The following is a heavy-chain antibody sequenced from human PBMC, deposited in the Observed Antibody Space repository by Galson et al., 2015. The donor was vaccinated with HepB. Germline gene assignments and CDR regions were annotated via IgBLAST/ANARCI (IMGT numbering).Heavy chain of an antibody. J-gene: IGHJ4*02. CDR2: ISAYNGNT. CDR3: ARDLDLYGSGSYYPFDY. Sequence: SVKVSCKASGYTFTSYDISWVRQAPGQGLEWMGWISAYNGNTNYAQKLQGRVTMTTDTSTSTAYMELRSLRSDDTAVYYCARDLDLYGSGSYYPFDYWGQGTLVTVSS. D-gene: IGHD3-10*01. CDR1: GYTFTSYD. V-gene: IGHV1-18*01.